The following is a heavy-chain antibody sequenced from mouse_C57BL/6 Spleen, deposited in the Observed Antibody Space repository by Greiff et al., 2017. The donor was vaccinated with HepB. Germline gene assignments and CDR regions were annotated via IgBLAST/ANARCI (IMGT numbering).Heavy chain of an antibody. D-gene: IGHD1-1*01. CDR1: GFTFSSYA. V-gene: IGHV5-4*03. CDR3: ARSGNYYGSSYDYAMDY. Sequence: DVKLVESGGGLVKPGGSLKLSCAASGFTFSSYAMSWVRQTPEKRLEWVATISDGGSYTYYPDNVKGRFTISRDNAKNNLYLQMSHLKSEDTAMYYCARSGNYYGSSYDYAMDYWGQGTSVTVSS. CDR2: ISDGGSYT. J-gene: IGHJ4*01.